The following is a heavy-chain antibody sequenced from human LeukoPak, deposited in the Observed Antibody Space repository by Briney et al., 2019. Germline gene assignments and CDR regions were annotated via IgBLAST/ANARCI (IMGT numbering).Heavy chain of an antibody. Sequence: PGGSLRLSCAASGFTFSSYSMNWVRQAPGKGLEWVSSISSSSSYIYYADPVKGRFTISRDNAKNSLYLQMNSLRAEDTAVYYCAREEGGNWEGYYYYYMDVWGKGTTVTVSS. CDR1: GFTFSSYS. D-gene: IGHD7-27*01. CDR2: ISSSSSYI. V-gene: IGHV3-21*01. J-gene: IGHJ6*03. CDR3: AREEGGNWEGYYYYYMDV.